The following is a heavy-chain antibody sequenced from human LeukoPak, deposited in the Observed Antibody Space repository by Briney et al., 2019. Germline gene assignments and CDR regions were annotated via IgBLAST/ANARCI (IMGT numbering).Heavy chain of an antibody. Sequence: GGSLRLSCAASGFSFSSYWIHWVRQAPGKGLVWVSRLNTDGSSTNYADSVKGRFTISRDNSKNTLYLQMNSLRAEDTAVYYCAKDLVGGTFDYWGQGTLVTVSS. CDR2: LNTDGSST. V-gene: IGHV3-74*01. J-gene: IGHJ4*02. CDR1: GFSFSSYW. D-gene: IGHD1-26*01. CDR3: AKDLVGGTFDY.